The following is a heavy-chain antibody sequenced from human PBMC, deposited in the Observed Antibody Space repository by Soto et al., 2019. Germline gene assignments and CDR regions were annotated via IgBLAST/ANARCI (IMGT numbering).Heavy chain of an antibody. CDR3: VREFVRDFHNWFDL. D-gene: IGHD2-21*02. Sequence: GGSLRLSCAASGFTFSSYGMHWVRQAPGKGLEWVSYISSGGNTMYYADSVKGRFTISRDNAKNSLYLEMNSLRAEDTAVYYCVREFVRDFHNWFDLWGQGTLVTVSS. CDR2: ISSGGNTM. J-gene: IGHJ5*02. CDR1: GFTFSSYG. V-gene: IGHV3-48*04.